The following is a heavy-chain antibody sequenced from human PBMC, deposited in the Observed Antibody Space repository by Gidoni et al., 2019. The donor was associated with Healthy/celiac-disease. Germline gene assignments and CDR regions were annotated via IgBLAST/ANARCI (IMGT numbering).Heavy chain of an antibody. V-gene: IGHV3-66*01. CDR1: GFTVSSNY. D-gene: IGHD3-10*01. J-gene: IGHJ4*02. CDR2: IYSGGST. CDR3: ARGTMVRGIHAYYFDY. Sequence: EVQLVESGGGLVQPGGSLRLSCAASGFTVSSNYMSWVRQAPGKGLEWVSVIYSGGSTYYADSVKGRFTISRDNSKNTLYLQMNSLRAEDTAVYYCARGTMVRGIHAYYFDYWGQGTLVTVSS.